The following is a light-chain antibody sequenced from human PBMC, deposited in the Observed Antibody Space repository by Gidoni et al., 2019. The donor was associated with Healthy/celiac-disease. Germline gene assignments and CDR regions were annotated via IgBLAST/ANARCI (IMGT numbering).Light chain of an antibody. Sequence: DIQMTQSPSSLSAYVGDRVTITCQSSQSISSYLNWYHQKPGKAPKLLIYAASSLQSGVPSRFPGSGTGTEFTLTISSLQPEDFATYYCQQSYSTPRTPRFTFGPGTKVDIK. CDR3: QQSYSTPRTPRFT. CDR1: QSISSY. J-gene: IGKJ3*01. V-gene: IGKV1-39*01. CDR2: AAS.